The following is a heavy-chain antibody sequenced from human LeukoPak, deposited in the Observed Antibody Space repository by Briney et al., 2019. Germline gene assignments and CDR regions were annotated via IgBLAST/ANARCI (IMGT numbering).Heavy chain of an antibody. CDR2: IFFSGTT. CDR1: SVSLTNYY. J-gene: IGHJ4*02. CDR3: ARVGSGGAWFDF. V-gene: IGHV4-59*01. D-gene: IGHD6-19*01. Sequence: SETLSLTCTVSSVSLTNYYWSWIRQPPGKGLEWIGYIFFSGTTNYNPSLKSRVTISVDTSKNQFSLKMTPVTAADTAVYFCARVGSGGAWFDFWGQGTLVTVSS.